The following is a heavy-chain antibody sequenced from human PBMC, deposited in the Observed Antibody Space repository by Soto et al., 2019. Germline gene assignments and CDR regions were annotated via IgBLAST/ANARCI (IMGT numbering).Heavy chain of an antibody. CDR3: AADATAWQQMVPSDY. J-gene: IGHJ4*02. V-gene: IGHV1-58*01. D-gene: IGHD2-8*01. CDR1: GFTFTSSA. CDR2: IAVGSGYT. Sequence: EASVKVSCKASGFTFTSSAFQWVRQARGQRLEWIGWIAVGSGYTKVSQRFQDRVTLTRDMSTSTTYMEVSRLTSEDTAIYFCAADATAWQQMVPSDYWGQGTLVTVSS.